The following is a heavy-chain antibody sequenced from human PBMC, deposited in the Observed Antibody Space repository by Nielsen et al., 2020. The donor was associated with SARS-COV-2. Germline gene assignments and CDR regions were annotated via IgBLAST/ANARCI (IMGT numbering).Heavy chain of an antibody. J-gene: IGHJ4*02. D-gene: IGHD2-2*01. CDR2: MYPGDSDT. V-gene: IGHV5-51*01. CDR3: ARLVNIVVLPAASLFDY. CDR1: GYSSGYSFTTYW. Sequence: GESLKISCKGSGYSSGYSFTTYWIAWVRQMPGKGLEWMGIMYPGDSDTRYSPSFQGQVTISADRSSSTAYLQWSSLKASDTAMYYCARLVNIVVLPAASLFDYWGQGTLVTVSS.